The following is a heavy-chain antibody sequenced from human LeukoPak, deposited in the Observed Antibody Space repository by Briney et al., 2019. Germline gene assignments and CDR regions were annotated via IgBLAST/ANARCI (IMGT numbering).Heavy chain of an antibody. D-gene: IGHD3-22*01. J-gene: IGHJ4*02. CDR1: GGTFSSYA. Sequence: SVKVSCKASGGTFSSYAISWVRQAPGQGLEWMGRIIPIFGTANYAQKFQGRVTITTDESTSTAYMELSSLRSGDTAVYYCASSSYYYDSSGYYNFDYWGQGTLVTVSS. CDR2: IIPIFGTA. V-gene: IGHV1-69*05. CDR3: ASSSYYYDSSGYYNFDY.